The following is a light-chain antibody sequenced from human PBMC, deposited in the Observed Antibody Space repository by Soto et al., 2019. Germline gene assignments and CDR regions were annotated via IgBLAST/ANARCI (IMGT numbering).Light chain of an antibody. J-gene: IGKJ1*01. CDR3: LQYDTYSWT. Sequence: DTQMTQSPSTLSASVGDRVTITCRASQSISDWLAWYQQKPGNAPNLLIFDASSLKTGVPSRFSGSGSGTEFTLTISSLQPDDFATYYCLQYDTYSWTFGQGTKVDTK. CDR2: DAS. V-gene: IGKV1-5*01. CDR1: QSISDW.